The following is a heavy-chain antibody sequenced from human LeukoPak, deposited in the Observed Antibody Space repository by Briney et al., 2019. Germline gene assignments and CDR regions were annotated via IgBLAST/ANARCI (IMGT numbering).Heavy chain of an antibody. CDR1: GGSISSYC. CDR3: ATLDTAMVVFDH. D-gene: IGHD5-18*01. CDR2: IYYSGST. J-gene: IGHJ4*02. V-gene: IGHV4-59*01. Sequence: SETLSLTCTVSGGSISSYCWSWIRQPPGKGLEWIGYIYYSGSTNYNPSLKSRVTISVDTSKNQFSLKLSSVTAADTAVYYCATLDTAMVVFDHWGQGTLVTVSS.